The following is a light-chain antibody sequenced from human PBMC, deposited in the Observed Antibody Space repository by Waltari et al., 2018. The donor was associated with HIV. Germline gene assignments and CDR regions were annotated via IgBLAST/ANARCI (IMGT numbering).Light chain of an antibody. J-gene: IGLJ2*01. Sequence: VLTQEVSSAVSPRGAITPACALNFCSASTSHYVGRYQQTPGQAPRNLIYSTNTRSSGVPDRVSGSILGNKAVLTITGAQTEDEGNNYCVLYMGSGSVLFGGETQLNVL. CDR2: STN. V-gene: IGLV8-61*01. CDR1: FCSASTSHY. CDR3: VLYMGSGSVL.